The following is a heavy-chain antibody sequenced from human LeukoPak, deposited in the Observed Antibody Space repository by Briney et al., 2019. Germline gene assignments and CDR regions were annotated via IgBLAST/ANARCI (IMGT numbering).Heavy chain of an antibody. J-gene: IGHJ4*02. CDR1: GYRFTDYW. CDR2: IHPGDSDT. D-gene: IGHD6-19*01. Sequence: GESLKISCQGSGYRFTDYWIGWVRQMPGRGLEWMAIIHPGDSDTRYSPSFQGRVTISADKSISTAYLHWSSLKASDTAIYYCAAGWYGGPYDYWGQGILVTVSS. V-gene: IGHV5-51*01. CDR3: AAGWYGGPYDY.